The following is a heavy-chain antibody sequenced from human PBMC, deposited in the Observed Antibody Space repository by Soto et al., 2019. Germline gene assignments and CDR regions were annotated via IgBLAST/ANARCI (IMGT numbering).Heavy chain of an antibody. CDR3: AREPLAHSYFDL. CDR2: MYNSERT. V-gene: IGHV4-4*07. Sequence: SETLSLTCTVSGGSISGYYWSWTRQPAGKGLEWIGRMYNSERTNYNPSLKSRVTMSMDTSKNQFSLKLTSVTAADTAVYFCAREPLAHSYFDLWGQGTLVTVS. J-gene: IGHJ4*02. CDR1: GGSISGYY.